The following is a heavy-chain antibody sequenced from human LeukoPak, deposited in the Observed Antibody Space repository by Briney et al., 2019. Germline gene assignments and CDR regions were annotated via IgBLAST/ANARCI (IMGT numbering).Heavy chain of an antibody. CDR3: ARAVVEMATISDYYYYMDV. Sequence: GGSLRLSCAASGFTVSSNYMSWVRQAPGKGLEWVAVISYDGSNKYYADSVKGRFTISRDNSKNTLYLQMNSLRAEDAAVYYCARAVVEMATISDYYYYMDVWGKGTTVTVSS. J-gene: IGHJ6*03. D-gene: IGHD5-24*01. CDR1: GFTVSSNY. CDR2: ISYDGSNK. V-gene: IGHV3-30*03.